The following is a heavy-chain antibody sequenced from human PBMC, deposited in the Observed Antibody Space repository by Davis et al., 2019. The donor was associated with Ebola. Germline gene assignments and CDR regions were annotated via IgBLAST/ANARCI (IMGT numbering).Heavy chain of an antibody. CDR1: GYTFTSYA. V-gene: IGHV1-3*01. CDR3: ARAKGGASGWFDP. J-gene: IGHJ5*02. CDR2: INAGNGNT. D-gene: IGHD3-16*01. Sequence: ASVKVSCKASGYTFTSYAMHWVRQAPGQRLEWMGWINAGNGNTKYSQKFQGRVTITRDTSASTAYMGLSSLRSEDTAVYYCARAKGGASGWFDPWGQGTLVTVSS.